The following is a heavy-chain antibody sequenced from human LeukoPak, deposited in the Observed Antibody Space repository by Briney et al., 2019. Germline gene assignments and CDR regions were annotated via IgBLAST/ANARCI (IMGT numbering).Heavy chain of an antibody. D-gene: IGHD3-22*01. J-gene: IGHJ3*02. CDR1: GFTFSSYS. V-gene: IGHV3-21*01. Sequence: GGSLRLSCAASGFTFSSYSMNWVRQAPGKGLEWVSSISSSSSYIYYADSVKGRFTISRDNAKNSLYLQMNSLRAEDTAVYYCARASSGWSAFDIWGQGTMVTVSS. CDR2: ISSSSSYI. CDR3: ARASSGWSAFDI.